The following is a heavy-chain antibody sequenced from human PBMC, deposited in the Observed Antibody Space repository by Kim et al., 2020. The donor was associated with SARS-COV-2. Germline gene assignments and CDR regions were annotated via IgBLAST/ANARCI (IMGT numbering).Heavy chain of an antibody. D-gene: IGHD1-26*01. Sequence: GGSLRLSCAASGFTFSSYGMHWVRQAPGKGLEWVAVISYDGSNKYYADSVKGRFTISRDNSKNTLYLQMNSLRAEDTAVYYCAKDRGRWLQWGNWEYNW. CDR1: GFTFSSYG. V-gene: IGHV3-30*18. J-gene: IGHJ5*01. CDR3: AKDRGRWLQWGNWEYNW. CDR2: ISYDGSNK.